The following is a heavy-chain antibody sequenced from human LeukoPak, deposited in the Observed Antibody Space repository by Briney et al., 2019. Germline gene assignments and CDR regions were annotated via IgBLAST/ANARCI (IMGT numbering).Heavy chain of an antibody. J-gene: IGHJ4*02. CDR1: GFTFSSYA. CDR2: ISSSSSTI. D-gene: IGHD3-22*01. Sequence: PGGSLRLSCAASGFTFSSYAMSWVRQAPGKGLEWVSYISSSSSTIYYADSVKGRFTISRDNAKNSLYLQMNSLRAEDTAVYYCARWGYYYDSSGYYQRGYYFDYWGQGTLVTVSS. V-gene: IGHV3-48*01. CDR3: ARWGYYYDSSGYYQRGYYFDY.